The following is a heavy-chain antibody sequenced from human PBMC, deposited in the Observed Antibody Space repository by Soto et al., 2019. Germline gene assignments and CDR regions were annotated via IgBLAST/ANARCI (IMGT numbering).Heavy chain of an antibody. Sequence: QLQLQESGPGLVKPSETLSLTCTVSGGSISSSSYYWGWIRQPPGKGLEWIGSIYYSGSTYYNPSLKSRPTISVDTSKTQFSLKLSSVTAADTAVYYCASQQLVHYYYGMDVWGQGTTVTVSS. D-gene: IGHD6-13*01. V-gene: IGHV4-39*01. CDR3: ASQQLVHYYYGMDV. J-gene: IGHJ6*02. CDR1: GGSISSSSYY. CDR2: IYYSGST.